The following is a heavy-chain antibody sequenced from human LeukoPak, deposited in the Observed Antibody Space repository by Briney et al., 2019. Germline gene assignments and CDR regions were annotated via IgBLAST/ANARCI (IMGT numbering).Heavy chain of an antibody. CDR3: ARRPNYYDSSGYYYFDY. CDR2: ISSSSRYI. J-gene: IGHJ4*02. Sequence: GGSLRLSCAASGFTFSSYSMNWVRQAPGKGLEWVSSISSSSRYIYYADSVKGRFTISRDNAKNSLYLQMNSLRAEDTAVYYCARRPNYYDSSGYYYFDYWGQGTLVTVSS. V-gene: IGHV3-21*01. CDR1: GFTFSSYS. D-gene: IGHD3-22*01.